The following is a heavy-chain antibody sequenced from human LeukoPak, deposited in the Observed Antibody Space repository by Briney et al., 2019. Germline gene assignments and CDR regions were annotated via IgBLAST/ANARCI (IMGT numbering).Heavy chain of an antibody. V-gene: IGHV3-23*01. J-gene: IGHJ5*02. CDR1: GFTFSTYA. CDR3: AHDRVPPSFNLFDP. CDR2: INGRGDNT. Sequence: PGGSLRLSCAASGFTFSTYAMSWVRQAPGKGLEWVSAINGRGDNTYYADFVKGRFTISRDNSKSTVFLQMNSLRPEDTAVYYCAHDRVPPSFNLFDPWGQGTLVTVSS. D-gene: IGHD2-15*01.